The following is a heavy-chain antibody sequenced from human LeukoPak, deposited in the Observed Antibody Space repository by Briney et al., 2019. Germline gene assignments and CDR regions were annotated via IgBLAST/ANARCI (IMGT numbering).Heavy chain of an antibody. CDR1: GFTFSIYS. V-gene: IGHV3-48*01. CDR2: IISSSSTI. CDR3: AREGIVGATGDY. Sequence: GGSLRLSCAASGFTFSIYSMNWVRQSPGKGLEWVSYIISSSSTIYYPDSVKCLVTISQDNAKNSLYLQMNSRRAENTAVYYCAREGIVGATGDYWGQGTLVTVSS. D-gene: IGHD1-26*01. J-gene: IGHJ4*02.